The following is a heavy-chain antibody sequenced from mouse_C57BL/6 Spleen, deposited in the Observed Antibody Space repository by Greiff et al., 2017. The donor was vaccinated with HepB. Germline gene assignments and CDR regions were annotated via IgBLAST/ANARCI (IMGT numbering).Heavy chain of an antibody. CDR2: ISSGGDYI. V-gene: IGHV5-9-1*02. CDR3: TRDAGGAMDY. CDR1: GFTFSSYA. Sequence: EVKLMESGEGLVKPGGSLKLSCAASGFTFSSYAMSWVRQTPGKRLEWVAYISSGGDYIYYADTVKGRFTISRDNARNTLYLQMSSLKSEDTAMYYCTRDAGGAMDYWGQGTSVTVSS. J-gene: IGHJ4*01.